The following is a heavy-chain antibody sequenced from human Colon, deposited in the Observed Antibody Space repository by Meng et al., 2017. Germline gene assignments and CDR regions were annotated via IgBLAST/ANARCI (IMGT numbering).Heavy chain of an antibody. CDR2: VTIDGAT. J-gene: IGHJ4*02. CDR1: GFIFTNYD. CDR3: AKELANARPFDY. Sequence: GGSLRLSCAASGFIFTNYDMSWVRQAPGKGPEWVSTVTIDGATHYADSVKGRFSISRDNSKNTLFLQMKSLRVEDTAIYYCAKELANARPFDYWGQGTLVTVSS. V-gene: IGHV3-23*01. D-gene: IGHD2-2*01.